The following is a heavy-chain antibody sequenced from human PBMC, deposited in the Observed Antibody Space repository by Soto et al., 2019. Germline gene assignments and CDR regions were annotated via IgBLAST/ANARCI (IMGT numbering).Heavy chain of an antibody. CDR3: ATGVRGYSYGPEY. V-gene: IGHV3-48*03. Sequence: EVQLVESGGGLVQPGGSLRLSCAASGFTFSSCEMNWVRQAPGKGLEWVSSIRNTGSTIFYADSVRGRFTISRDNAKKSLFLQMSSLRAEDTAVYYCATGVRGYSYGPEYWGQGTLVTVSS. J-gene: IGHJ4*02. CDR2: IRNTGSTI. CDR1: GFTFSSCE. D-gene: IGHD2-15*01.